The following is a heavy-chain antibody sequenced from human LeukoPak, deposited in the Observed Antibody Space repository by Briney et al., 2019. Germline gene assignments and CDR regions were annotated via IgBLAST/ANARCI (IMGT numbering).Heavy chain of an antibody. V-gene: IGHV4-34*01. D-gene: IGHD2-2*01. CDR3: ARGRGYCSSTSCYRFDP. CDR2: MNQSGST. Sequence: SETLSLTCAVYGESFSGYYWSWLRQPRGKGVEWLGEMNQSGSTNYNTSLKSRVTISVHPSKNQSSLKLSSATAADTAVYYCARGRGYCSSTSCYRFDPWGQGTLVTVSS. CDR1: GESFSGYY. J-gene: IGHJ5*02.